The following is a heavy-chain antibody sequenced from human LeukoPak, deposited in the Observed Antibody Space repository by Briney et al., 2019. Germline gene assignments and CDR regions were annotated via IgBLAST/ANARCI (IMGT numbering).Heavy chain of an antibody. CDR3: ARHEIVGATTSYSNDAFDI. CDR1: GGSISSYY. D-gene: IGHD1-26*01. V-gene: IGHV4-59*08. Sequence: PSETLSLTCTVSGGSISSYYWSWIRQPPGKGLEWIGYIYYSGSTNYNPSLKSRVTISVDTSKNQFSLKLSSVTAADTAVYYCARHEIVGATTSYSNDAFDIWGQGTMVTVSS. J-gene: IGHJ3*02. CDR2: IYYSGST.